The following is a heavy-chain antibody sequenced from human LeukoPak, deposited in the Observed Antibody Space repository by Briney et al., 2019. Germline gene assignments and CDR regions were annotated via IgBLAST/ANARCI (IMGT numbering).Heavy chain of an antibody. CDR1: GFTFSSYS. J-gene: IGHJ6*02. CDR3: ARDMGVAGESRIYYYYYGMDV. V-gene: IGHV3-21*01. CDR2: ISSSSSYI. D-gene: IGHD3-16*01. Sequence: GGSLRLSCAASGFTFSSYSMNWVRQAPGKGLEWVSSISSSSSYIYYADSVKGRFTISRDNAKNTLYLQMNSLRAEDTAVYCCARDMGVAGESRIYYYYYGMDVWGQGTTVTVSS.